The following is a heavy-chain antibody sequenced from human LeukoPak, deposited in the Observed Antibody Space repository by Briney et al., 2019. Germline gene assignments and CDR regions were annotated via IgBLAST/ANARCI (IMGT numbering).Heavy chain of an antibody. V-gene: IGHV3-48*01. J-gene: IGHJ4*02. CDR2: ISSSSSTI. Sequence: GGSLRLSCAASGFTFSSYSMSWVRQAPGRWREWVSYISSSSSTIYYADSVKGRYTMSRDNDKNSQYLEMTSLRAEDRAVYYCAREEVEMASGVDYWGQGTLVTVSS. CDR1: GFTFSSYS. D-gene: IGHD5-24*01. CDR3: AREEVEMASGVDY.